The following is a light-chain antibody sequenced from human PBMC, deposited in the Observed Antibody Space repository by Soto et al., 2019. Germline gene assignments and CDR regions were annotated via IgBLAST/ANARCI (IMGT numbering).Light chain of an antibody. CDR1: QSISNY. CDR3: QQSYSTPST. Sequence: DIQMTQSPSSLSASVGDRVTITCRASQSISNYLNWYQQKPGKAPKLLVYAASSLQSGVPSRFSGSGYGTDFTLTISSLQPEDFETYYCQQSYSTPSTFGTGNKVYIK. J-gene: IGKJ3*01. CDR2: AAS. V-gene: IGKV1-39*01.